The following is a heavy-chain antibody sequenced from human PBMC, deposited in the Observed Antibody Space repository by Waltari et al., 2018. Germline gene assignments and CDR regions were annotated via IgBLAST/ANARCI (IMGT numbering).Heavy chain of an antibody. J-gene: IGHJ4*02. CDR2: IKQEGSES. D-gene: IGHD6-19*01. Sequence: EVQLVESGGGLVQPGGSLRLSCPASGFTFSSYSRVWGRQAPGKGRELVATIKQEGSESYYVDSVNGRFTFSRDNAKNSLYLQMNSLRAEDTAVYYCARPYSSGWYINFDYWGQGTLVTVSS. CDR1: GFTFSSYS. V-gene: IGHV3-7*01. CDR3: ARPYSSGWYINFDY.